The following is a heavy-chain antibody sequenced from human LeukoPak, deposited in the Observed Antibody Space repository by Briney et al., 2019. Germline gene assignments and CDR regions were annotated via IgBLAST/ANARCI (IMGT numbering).Heavy chain of an antibody. CDR1: GYSFTSYW. J-gene: IGHJ3*02. D-gene: IGHD5-12*01. Sequence: GESLKISCKGSGYSFTSYWIGWVRQMPGKGLEWMGIIYPGDSDTRYSPSFQGQVTISADKSISTAYLQWSSLKASDTAMYYCARRKDSGYDYPDPLPDAFDIWGQGTMVTVSS. CDR3: ARRKDSGYDYPDPLPDAFDI. V-gene: IGHV5-51*01. CDR2: IYPGDSDT.